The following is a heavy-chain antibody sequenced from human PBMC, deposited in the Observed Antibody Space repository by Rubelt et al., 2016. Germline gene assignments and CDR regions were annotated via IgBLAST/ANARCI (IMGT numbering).Heavy chain of an antibody. CDR3: ATASPYCSGGSCY. Sequence: WVRQAPGKGLEWVSVIYSGGSTYYADSVKGRFTISRHNSKNTLYLQMNSLRAEDTAVYYCATASPYCSGGSCYWGQGTLVTVSS. CDR2: IYSGGST. J-gene: IGHJ4*02. V-gene: IGHV3-53*04. D-gene: IGHD2-15*01.